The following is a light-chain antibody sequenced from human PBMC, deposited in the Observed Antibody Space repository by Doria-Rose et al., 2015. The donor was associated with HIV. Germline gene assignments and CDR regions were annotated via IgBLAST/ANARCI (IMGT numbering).Light chain of an antibody. Sequence: EIVMTQSPGTLSLSPGERANLSCRASQRVKSRYLAWYQQKPGQATRLLIYDASTRATGIPDRFSGSGSGTDFNLTISRLEPEDVAVYYCQQYGTSRGTFGQGTRLEIK. CDR2: DAS. J-gene: IGKJ5*01. CDR3: QQYGTSRGT. CDR1: QRVKSRY. V-gene: IGKV3-20*01.